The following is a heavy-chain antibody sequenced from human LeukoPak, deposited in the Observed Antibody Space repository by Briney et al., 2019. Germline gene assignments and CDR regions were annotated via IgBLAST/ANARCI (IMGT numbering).Heavy chain of an antibody. V-gene: IGHV1-8*01. CDR2: MNPNSGNK. D-gene: IGHD3-22*01. CDR1: RYTFTSYV. CDR3: AYGYWAYYFDY. Sequence: GASVKVSCKASRYTFTSYVLNWVRQATGQGVEWVGWMNPNSGNKGYAQKFQGRVTMTRNTSINTAYMELSSLGSEDTALYYCAYGYWAYYFDYWGQGTLVTVSS. J-gene: IGHJ4*02.